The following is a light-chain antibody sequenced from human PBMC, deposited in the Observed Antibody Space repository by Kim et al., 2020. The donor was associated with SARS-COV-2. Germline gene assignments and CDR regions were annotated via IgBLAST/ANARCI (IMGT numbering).Light chain of an antibody. Sequence: QSALTQPASVSGSPGQSITISCTGTSSDVGGYNYVSWYQQHPGKAPKLMIYDASNRPSGVSNRFSGSKSGNTASLTISGLQAEDEADYYCSSYTSSSTPWVFGGGTQLTVL. J-gene: IGLJ3*02. CDR1: SSDVGGYNY. V-gene: IGLV2-14*03. CDR2: DAS. CDR3: SSYTSSSTPWV.